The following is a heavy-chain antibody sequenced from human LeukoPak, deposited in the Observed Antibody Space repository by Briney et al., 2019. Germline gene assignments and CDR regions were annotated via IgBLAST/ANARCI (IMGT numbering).Heavy chain of an antibody. V-gene: IGHV3-23*01. CDR3: AKDAGYYGSGSQGAFDI. J-gene: IGHJ3*02. CDR1: GFTFSSYA. CDR2: ISGSGGST. D-gene: IGHD3-10*01. Sequence: GGSLRLSCAASGFTFSSYAMSWVRQAPGKGLEWVSAISGSGGSTYYTDSVKGRFTISRDNSKNTLYLQMNSLRAEDTAVYYCAKDAGYYGSGSQGAFDIWGQGTMVTVSS.